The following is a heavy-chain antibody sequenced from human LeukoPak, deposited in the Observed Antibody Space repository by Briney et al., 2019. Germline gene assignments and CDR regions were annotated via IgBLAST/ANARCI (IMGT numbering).Heavy chain of an antibody. CDR1: GFTFDTYG. J-gene: IGHJ4*02. D-gene: IGHD3-22*01. CDR2: ISHDGVDK. CDR3: AKTDGYFDQ. Sequence: GGSLRLSCAASGFTFDTYGMHWVRQAPGKGLEWVAVISHDGVDKYYADSVKGRFTISRDNSKNTLFLQMNSLRVEDAAMYYCAKTDGYFDQWGQGTLVAVSS. V-gene: IGHV3-30*18.